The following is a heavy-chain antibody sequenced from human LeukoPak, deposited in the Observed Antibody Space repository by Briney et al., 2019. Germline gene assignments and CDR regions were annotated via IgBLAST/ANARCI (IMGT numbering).Heavy chain of an antibody. V-gene: IGHV4-4*07. D-gene: IGHD3-10*01. CDR2: IYSSGST. J-gene: IGHJ2*01. CDR1: GGPTSSYY. Sequence: SETQSLICTVSGGPTSSYYGSWIRQPAGKGLEWIGRIYSSGSTNYNPSLKSPFTMSVYTSKSQFSLELSSVTAADTAVYYCERENYGSGILYFDLWGRGELFTVSS. CDR3: ERENYGSGILYFDL.